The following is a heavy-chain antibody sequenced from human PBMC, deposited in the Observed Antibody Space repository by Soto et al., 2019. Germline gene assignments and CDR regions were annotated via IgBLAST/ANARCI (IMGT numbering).Heavy chain of an antibody. J-gene: IGHJ6*03. CDR1: GFTFSSYS. Sequence: EVQLAESGGGLVQPGGSLRLSCAASGFTFSSYSMNWVRQAPGKGLEWVSYISSSSSTIYYADSVKGRFTISRDNAKNSLYLQMNSLRAEDTAVYYCARGEVYCSSTSCYARYYYMDVWGKGTTVTVSS. CDR2: ISSSSSTI. D-gene: IGHD2-2*01. V-gene: IGHV3-48*01. CDR3: ARGEVYCSSTSCYARYYYMDV.